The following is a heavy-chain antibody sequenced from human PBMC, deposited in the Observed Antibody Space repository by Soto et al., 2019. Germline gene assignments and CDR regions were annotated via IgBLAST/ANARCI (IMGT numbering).Heavy chain of an antibody. CDR2: INHSGST. CDR3: AREATVTTGGY. Sequence: QVQLQQWGAGLLKPSETLSLTCAVYGGSFSGYYWSWIRQPPGKGLEWIGEINHSGSTNYNPSLKGRVTISVDTSKNQSSLELSAVTAADTAVYYCAREATVTTGGYWGQGTLVTVSS. J-gene: IGHJ4*02. CDR1: GGSFSGYY. D-gene: IGHD4-17*01. V-gene: IGHV4-34*01.